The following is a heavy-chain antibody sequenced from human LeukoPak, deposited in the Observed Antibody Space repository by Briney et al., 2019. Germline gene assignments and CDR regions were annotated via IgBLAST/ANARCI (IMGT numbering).Heavy chain of an antibody. Sequence: ASVKVSCKASGYTFTSYGISWVRQAPGQGLEWMGWISAYNGNTNYAQKLQGRVTMTTDTSTSTANMELRSLRSDDTAVYYCARDSQDYGGNSGSWFDYWGQGTLVTVSS. CDR2: ISAYNGNT. V-gene: IGHV1-18*01. CDR3: ARDSQDYGGNSGSWFDY. CDR1: GYTFTSYG. J-gene: IGHJ4*02. D-gene: IGHD4-23*01.